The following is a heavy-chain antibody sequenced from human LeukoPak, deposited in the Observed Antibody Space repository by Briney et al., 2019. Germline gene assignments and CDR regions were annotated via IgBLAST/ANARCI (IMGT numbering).Heavy chain of an antibody. CDR1: GYSFADYY. V-gene: IGHV1-2*02. CDR2: IKPNSGDT. J-gene: IGHJ4*02. Sequence: GASVKVSCKASGYSFADYYMHWVRQAPGQGLEWMGWIKPNSGDTRSAQKFQGRVTMTEDTSTDTAYMELSSLRSEDTAVYYCATLEDYGASDYWGQGTLVTVSS. D-gene: IGHD4-17*01. CDR3: ATLEDYGASDY.